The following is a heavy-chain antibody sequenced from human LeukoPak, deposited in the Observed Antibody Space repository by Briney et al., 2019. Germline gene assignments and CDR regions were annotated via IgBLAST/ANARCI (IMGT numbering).Heavy chain of an antibody. D-gene: IGHD1-14*01. CDR3: AKDTRTNWFDP. Sequence: PGGSLRLSCAASGFTFSSSAMSWVRQVPGKGLEWVSGISASGGSTSYADSVRGRFTISRDNSKNTLYLQMNSLRAEDTAVYYCAKDTRTNWFDPWGQGTLVTVSS. V-gene: IGHV3-23*01. CDR2: ISASGGST. CDR1: GFTFSSSA. J-gene: IGHJ5*02.